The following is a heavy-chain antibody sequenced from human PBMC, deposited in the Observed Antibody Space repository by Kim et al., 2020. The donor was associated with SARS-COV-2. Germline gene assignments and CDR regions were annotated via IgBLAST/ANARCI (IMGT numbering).Heavy chain of an antibody. CDR1: GFTFSGSA. CDR2: IVSKANNYAT. CDR3: TRSMVQGLMGDY. Sequence: GGSLRLSCAASGFTFSGSAMHWVRQASGKWLEWVGRIVSKANNYATAYAASVKGRFTISRDDSKNTTYLQMNSLNTEDTAVYYCTRSMVQGLMGDYWGQGTLVTVSA. D-gene: IGHD3-10*01. J-gene: IGHJ4*02. V-gene: IGHV3-73*01.